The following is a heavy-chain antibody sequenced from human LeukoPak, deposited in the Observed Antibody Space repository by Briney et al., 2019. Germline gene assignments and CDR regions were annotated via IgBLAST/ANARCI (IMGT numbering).Heavy chain of an antibody. D-gene: IGHD6-13*01. CDR2: IDRGGST. CDR3: ARAPYSSLYYFDY. V-gene: IGHV3-66*01. CDR1: GFTVSSNY. Sequence: GGSLRLSCAASGFTVSSNYTSWVRQAPGKGLEWVSSIDRGGSTYYADSVKGRFTISRDNSKNTLYLQMNSLRAEDTAVYYCARAPYSSLYYFDYWGQGTLVTVSS. J-gene: IGHJ4*02.